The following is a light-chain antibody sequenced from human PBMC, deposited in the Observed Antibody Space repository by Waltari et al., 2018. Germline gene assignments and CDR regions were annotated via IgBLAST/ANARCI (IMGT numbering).Light chain of an antibody. Sequence: DIQMTQSPSSLSASVGDRVTITCRASQGINNYLSWYQQKPGKAPKRLIYYASSLESGVPSRFSGSGSGTDYTLTISSPQPEDIATYYCQQYDNFPRTFGQGTKVEIK. J-gene: IGKJ1*01. CDR3: QQYDNFPRT. CDR2: YAS. CDR1: QGINNY. V-gene: IGKV1-33*01.